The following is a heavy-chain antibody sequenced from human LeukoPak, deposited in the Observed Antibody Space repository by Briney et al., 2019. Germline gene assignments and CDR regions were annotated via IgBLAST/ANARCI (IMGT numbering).Heavy chain of an antibody. CDR3: ARAVTYFYGSVTYDWFDP. J-gene: IGHJ5*02. CDR1: GFTFSSYW. CDR2: IESDGST. V-gene: IGHV3-74*01. D-gene: IGHD3-10*01. Sequence: GGSLRLSCAASGFTFSSYWVHWVRQTPGKGLMRVSRIESDGSTIYADSVKDRFTISRDNGKNTVYLQMNSLRVDDTAMYYCARAVTYFYGSVTYDWFDPWGQGTLVTVSS.